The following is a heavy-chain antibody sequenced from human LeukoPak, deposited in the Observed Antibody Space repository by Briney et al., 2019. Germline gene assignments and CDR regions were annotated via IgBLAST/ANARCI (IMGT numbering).Heavy chain of an antibody. CDR3: ARDLGQYYDTSDNWFDP. J-gene: IGHJ5*02. D-gene: IGHD3-22*01. V-gene: IGHV3-74*01. CDR2: INRDGINT. Sequence: GGSLRLPCAASGFTFSNYWMHWVRQAPGKGLVWVSRINRDGINTSYADSVKGRFTISRDNAKNTLNLQMNSLRAEDTAVYYCARDLGQYYDTSDNWFDPWAPGIL. CDR1: GFTFSNYW.